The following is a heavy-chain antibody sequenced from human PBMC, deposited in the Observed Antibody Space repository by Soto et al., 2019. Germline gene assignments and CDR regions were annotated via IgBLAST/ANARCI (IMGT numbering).Heavy chain of an antibody. CDR3: ASTSSSSWQFDY. V-gene: IGHV1-3*01. Sequence: ASVKVSCKASGYTFTSYAIHWVRQAPGQRLEWMGWINAGNGNTKYSQKFQGRVTITRDTSASTAYMELSRLRSEDTAVYYCASTSSSSWQFDYWGQGTLVTVSS. J-gene: IGHJ4*02. CDR1: GYTFTSYA. D-gene: IGHD6-13*01. CDR2: INAGNGNT.